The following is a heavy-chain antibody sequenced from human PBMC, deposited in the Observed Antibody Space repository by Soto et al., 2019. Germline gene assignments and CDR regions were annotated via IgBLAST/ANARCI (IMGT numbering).Heavy chain of an antibody. Sequence: QIQLVQSGAEVKKPGASVKVSCKASGYTFSSYHITWVRQAPGQGLEWMGWITAYNGNTNYAQNLQGRPTMTTDPSTSTAYMDLRSLRSTDTAMYYCARDLPPVNYWGQGTLVSVSS. J-gene: IGHJ4*02. D-gene: IGHD3-22*01. CDR3: ARDLPPVNY. V-gene: IGHV1-18*01. CDR2: ITAYNGNT. CDR1: GYTFSSYH.